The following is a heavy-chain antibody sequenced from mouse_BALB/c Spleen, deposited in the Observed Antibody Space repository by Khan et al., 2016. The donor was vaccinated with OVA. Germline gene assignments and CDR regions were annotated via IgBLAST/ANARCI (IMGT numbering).Heavy chain of an antibody. J-gene: IGHJ3*01. CDR1: GYTFSTYW. CDR2: IYPGAGNT. D-gene: IGHD1-1*01. V-gene: IGHV1-80*01. Sequence: QVQLKESGAELVRPGSSVKMSCKASGYTFSTYWMNWVKQRPGQGLEWIGQIYPGAGNTNYNGDFKGKASLTADTSSSTAYMQLSSLASEDSAVYFCAREEYSGNRRSSFAYWGQGTLVTVSA. CDR3: AREEYSGNRRSSFAY.